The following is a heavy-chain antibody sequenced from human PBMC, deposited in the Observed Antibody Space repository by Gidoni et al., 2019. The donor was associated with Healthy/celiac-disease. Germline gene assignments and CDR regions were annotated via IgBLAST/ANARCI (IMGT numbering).Heavy chain of an antibody. CDR1: GGTFSSYA. Sequence: QVQLVQSGAEVKKPGSSVKVSCKASGGTFSSYAISWVRQAPGQGLEWMGGIIPIFGTANYAQKFQGSVTITADESTSTAYMVLSSLRSEYTAVYYCASSYSSGWYLEDYWGQGPLVTVSS. CDR2: IIPIFGTA. J-gene: IGHJ4*02. D-gene: IGHD6-19*01. CDR3: ASSYSSGWYLEDY. V-gene: IGHV1-69*01.